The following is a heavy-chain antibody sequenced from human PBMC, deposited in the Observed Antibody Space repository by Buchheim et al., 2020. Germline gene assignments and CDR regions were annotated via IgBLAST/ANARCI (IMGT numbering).Heavy chain of an antibody. V-gene: IGHV4-31*03. Sequence: QGQLQESGPGLVKPSQTLSLACSVSGTSIRSGGYYWSWIRQHPGKGLEWIGNIDYSGSAYYNPSLRSRVVISVDTSKNEFSLNLNFVTAADTAVYFCARCYDIVSGNYWFDSWGQGTL. CDR3: ARCYDIVSGNYWFDS. CDR2: IDYSGSA. J-gene: IGHJ5*01. CDR1: GTSIRSGGYY. D-gene: IGHD3-9*01.